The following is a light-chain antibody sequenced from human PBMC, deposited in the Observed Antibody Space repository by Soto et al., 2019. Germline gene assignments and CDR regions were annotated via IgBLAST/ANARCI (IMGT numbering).Light chain of an antibody. J-gene: IGKJ4*01. Sequence: IVLTQSPGTMSLSPGERATLSCRASQSVTNKYLAWYQQRPGQAPSLLIYGASSRAAGVPDRFSGSGSGTDFTLTISRVEPEDFAVYYCQQYSSSRLTFGGGTKVQLK. CDR3: QQYSSSRLT. CDR1: QSVTNKY. CDR2: GAS. V-gene: IGKV3-20*01.